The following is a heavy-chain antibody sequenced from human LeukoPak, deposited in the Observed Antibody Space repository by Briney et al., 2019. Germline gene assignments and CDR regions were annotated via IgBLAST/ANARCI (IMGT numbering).Heavy chain of an antibody. Sequence: ASVKVSCKASGYTLTGYYMHWVRQAPGQGLEWMGWINPNSGGTNYAQKFQGRVTMTRDTSISTAYMELSRLRSDDTAVYYCARAHMVRGVIPPNYWGQGTLVTVSS. CDR3: ARAHMVRGVIPPNY. J-gene: IGHJ4*02. CDR2: INPNSGGT. D-gene: IGHD3-10*01. CDR1: GYTLTGYY. V-gene: IGHV1-2*02.